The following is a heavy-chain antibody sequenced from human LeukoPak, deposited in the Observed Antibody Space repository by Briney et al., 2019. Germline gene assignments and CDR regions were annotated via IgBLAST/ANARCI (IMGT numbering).Heavy chain of an antibody. V-gene: IGHV1-18*01. CDR2: ISAYNGNT. Sequence: ASVKVSCKASGYTFTSYGISWVRQAPGQGLEWMGWISAYNGNTNYAQKLQGRVTMTTDTSTSTAYMELRSPRSDDTAVYYCARDTSIAAAGSYYYGMDVWGQGTTVTVSS. CDR1: GYTFTSYG. J-gene: IGHJ6*02. CDR3: ARDTSIAAAGSYYYGMDV. D-gene: IGHD6-13*01.